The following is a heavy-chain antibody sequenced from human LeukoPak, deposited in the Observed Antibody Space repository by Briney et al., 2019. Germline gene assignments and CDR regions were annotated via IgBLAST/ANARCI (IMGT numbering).Heavy chain of an antibody. Sequence: GGSLRLSCTASGFTFGDYAMSWVRQAPGKGLEWVGFIRSKAYGGTTEYAASVKGRFSISRDNAKNSLYLQMNSLRAEDTAVYYCARIGYSNWGDALDIWGQGTMVTASS. D-gene: IGHD6-13*01. V-gene: IGHV3-49*04. CDR1: GFTFGDYA. CDR3: ARIGYSNWGDALDI. J-gene: IGHJ3*02. CDR2: IRSKAYGGTT.